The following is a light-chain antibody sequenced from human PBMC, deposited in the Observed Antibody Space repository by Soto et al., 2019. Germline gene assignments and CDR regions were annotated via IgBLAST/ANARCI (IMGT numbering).Light chain of an antibody. Sequence: EIVMTQSPATLSVSPGEGATLSCRASQSINSDLAWYQQRPGQAPRLLIYDAFTRATGIPARFSGSGSGTEFTLTISSLQSEDFAVYYCQQYSNWSPLTFGGGTKVEI. V-gene: IGKV3-15*01. CDR1: QSINSD. CDR3: QQYSNWSPLT. J-gene: IGKJ4*01. CDR2: DAF.